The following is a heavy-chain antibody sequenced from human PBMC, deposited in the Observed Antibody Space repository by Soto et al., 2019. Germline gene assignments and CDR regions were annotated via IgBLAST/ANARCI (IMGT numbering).Heavy chain of an antibody. J-gene: IGHJ4*02. CDR3: TTACEKSSSVLWFGEPHYAQCY. D-gene: IGHD3-10*01. CDR1: GFTFSNAW. Sequence: GGSLRLTCAASGFTFSNAWLSWVRHAPGKGLECDARIKRKTDGGTTDYAGTVKGRFTISRDDSKNTMYLQMNSLKTEDTAVYYCTTACEKSSSVLWFGEPHYAQCYWGQGTLVTVSS. V-gene: IGHV3-15*01. CDR2: IKRKTDGGTT.